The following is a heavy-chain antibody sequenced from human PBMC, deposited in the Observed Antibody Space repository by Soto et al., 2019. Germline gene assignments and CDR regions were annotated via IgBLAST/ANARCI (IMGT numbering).Heavy chain of an antibody. D-gene: IGHD3-16*01. J-gene: IGHJ4*02. Sequence: QVQLQESGPGLVKPSETLSLTCTVSGGSISSYYWSWIRQSPGKGLEWIGYIFNSGSTNYNPSLKSRVTTSADRSKNQFSLKLSFVSVADTAVYYCVGEIPGGWRFDCWGQGTLVTVSS. CDR3: VGEIPGGWRFDC. CDR2: IFNSGST. V-gene: IGHV4-59*08. CDR1: GGSISSYY.